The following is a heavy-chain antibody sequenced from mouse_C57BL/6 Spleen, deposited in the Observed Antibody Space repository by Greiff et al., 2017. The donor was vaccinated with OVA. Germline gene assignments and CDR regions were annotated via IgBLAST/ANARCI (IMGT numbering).Heavy chain of an antibody. CDR3: ARDYYGSDY. V-gene: IGHV5-16*01. CDR1: GFTFSDYY. CDR2: INYDGSST. J-gene: IGHJ2*01. D-gene: IGHD1-1*01. Sequence: EVNVVESEGGLVQPGSSMKLSCTASGFTFSDYYMAWVRQVPEKGLEWVANINYDGSSTYYLDSLKSRFIISRDNAKNILYLQMSSLKSEDTATYYCARDYYGSDYWGQGTPLTVSS.